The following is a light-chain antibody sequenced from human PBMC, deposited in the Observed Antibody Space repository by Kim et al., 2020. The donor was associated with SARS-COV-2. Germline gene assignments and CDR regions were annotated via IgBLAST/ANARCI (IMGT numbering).Light chain of an antibody. Sequence: SPGERATLSCRASQSVSSMYLAWYQQRPGQAPRLLVYSASSRATGIPDRFSGSGSGTDFTLTISRLEPEDFAVYYCQQSGSSPWTLGQGTKVDIK. V-gene: IGKV3-20*01. CDR2: SAS. CDR3: QQSGSSPWT. J-gene: IGKJ1*01. CDR1: QSVSSMY.